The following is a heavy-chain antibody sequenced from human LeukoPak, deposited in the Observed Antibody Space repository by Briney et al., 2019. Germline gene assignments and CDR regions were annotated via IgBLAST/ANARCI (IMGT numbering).Heavy chain of an antibody. CDR2: IYYSGST. V-gene: IGHV4-39*07. CDR1: GGSISSSSYY. J-gene: IGHJ1*01. CDR3: AGVAAGMGFFQR. Sequence: SETLSLTCTVSGGSISSSSYYWGWIRQPPGKGLEWIGSIYYSGSTYYNPSLKSRVTISVDTSKNQLSLKLSSVTAADTAVYYWAGVAAGMGFFQRWGQAPLVTVSS. D-gene: IGHD6-19*01.